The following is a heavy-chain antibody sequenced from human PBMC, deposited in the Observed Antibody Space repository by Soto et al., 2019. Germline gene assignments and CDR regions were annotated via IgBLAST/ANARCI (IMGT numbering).Heavy chain of an antibody. CDR1: GGSVSSGSNY. D-gene: IGHD1-26*01. CDR2: IYYSGST. Sequence: SETLSLTXTVSGGSVSSGSNYWSWIRQPPGKGLEWIGYIYYSGSTNYNPSLKSRVTISVDTSKNQFSLKLSSVTRLRFDDTAVHYCAIADSFDYSAPNDYWGQGALVTVSS. CDR3: AIADSFDYSAPNDY. V-gene: IGHV4-61*01. J-gene: IGHJ4*02.